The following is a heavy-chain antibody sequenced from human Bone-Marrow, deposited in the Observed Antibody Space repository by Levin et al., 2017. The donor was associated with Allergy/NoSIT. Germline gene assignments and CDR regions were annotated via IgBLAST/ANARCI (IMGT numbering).Heavy chain of an antibody. CDR1: FESISNSVYY. CDR2: IYHSGST. Sequence: ESLKISCAVSFESISNSVYYWAWIRQPPGKGLEWIGTIYHSGSTYYNLSLRGRVTMSIDASKNQFSLKLGSVAAADTAVYYCARHTSYYDDSRGALDYWGQGTLVTVSS. CDR3: ARHTSYYDDSRGALDY. J-gene: IGHJ4*02. D-gene: IGHD3-22*01. V-gene: IGHV4-39*01.